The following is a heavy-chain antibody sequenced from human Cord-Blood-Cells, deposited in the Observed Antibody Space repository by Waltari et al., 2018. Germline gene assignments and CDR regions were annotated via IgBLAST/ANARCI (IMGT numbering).Heavy chain of an antibody. CDR1: GGSFRGYY. CDR2: INHSGST. Sequence: QVQLQQWGAGLLKPSETLSLTCAVHGGSFRGYYWRWVRHPHGTGLEWIGEINHSGSTNYNPSLKSRVTISVDTSKNQFSLKLSSVPAADTAVYYCVRAREVVVYWSGYSYYFDYWGQGTLVTVSS. D-gene: IGHD3-3*01. J-gene: IGHJ4*02. V-gene: IGHV4-34*01. CDR3: VRAREVVVYWSGYSYYFDY.